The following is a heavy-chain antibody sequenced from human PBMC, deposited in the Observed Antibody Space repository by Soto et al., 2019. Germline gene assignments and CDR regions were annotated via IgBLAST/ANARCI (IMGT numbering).Heavy chain of an antibody. CDR2: IYYSGST. J-gene: IGHJ4*02. CDR1: GGSISSYSYY. Sequence: PSETLYLTCTVSGGSISSYSYYWGWIRQPPGKGLEWIGSIYYSGSTYYNPSLKSRVTISVDTSKNQFSLKLSSVTAADTAVYYCARQNSVSRLLDYWVQGTLVTVSS. D-gene: IGHD2-15*01. CDR3: ARQNSVSRLLDY. V-gene: IGHV4-39*01.